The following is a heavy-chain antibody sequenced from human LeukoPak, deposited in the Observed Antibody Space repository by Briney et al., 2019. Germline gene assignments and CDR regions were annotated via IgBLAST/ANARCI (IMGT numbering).Heavy chain of an antibody. CDR1: GGSISSYY. CDR2: IYYSGST. CDR3: ARGNTYYYDSSGYEFNY. Sequence: NPSETLSLTCTVSGGSISSYYWSWIRQPPGKGLVWIGDIYYSGSTNYNPSLKSRVTISVDTSKNQFSLKLSSVTAADTAVNYCARGNTYYYDSSGYEFNYWGQGTLVTVSS. D-gene: IGHD3-22*01. V-gene: IGHV4-59*01. J-gene: IGHJ4*02.